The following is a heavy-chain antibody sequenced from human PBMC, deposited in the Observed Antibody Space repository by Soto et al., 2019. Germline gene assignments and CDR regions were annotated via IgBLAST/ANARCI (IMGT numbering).Heavy chain of an antibody. CDR2: IYHSGST. CDR3: ARVPIYYDSSGYYPYGTFDX. Sequence: TLSLTCAVSGGSVNSGGYSWSWIRQPPGKGVEWVGYIYHSGSTYYNPSLKSRVTLSLDRSNHHFSLKLSSVTAEDTAVYYCARVPIYYDSSGYYPYGTFDXWGQGTMFTVS. D-gene: IGHD3-22*01. V-gene: IGHV4-30-2*01. CDR1: GGSVNSGGYS. J-gene: IGHJ3*02.